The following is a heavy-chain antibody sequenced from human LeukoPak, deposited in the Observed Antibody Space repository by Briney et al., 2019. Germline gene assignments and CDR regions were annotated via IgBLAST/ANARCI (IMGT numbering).Heavy chain of an antibody. D-gene: IGHD2-2*01. V-gene: IGHV3-7*01. CDR1: GFTFSSYW. CDR2: IKQDGSEK. CDR3: AKNWDIVIVPGPFDL. J-gene: IGHJ4*02. Sequence: GGSLRLSCAASGFTFSSYWMSWVRQAPGKGLEWVANIKQDGSEKYYVDSVKGRFTISRDNAKNSLYLQMNSLRAEDTAVYYCAKNWDIVIVPGPFDLWGQGTLVTVSS.